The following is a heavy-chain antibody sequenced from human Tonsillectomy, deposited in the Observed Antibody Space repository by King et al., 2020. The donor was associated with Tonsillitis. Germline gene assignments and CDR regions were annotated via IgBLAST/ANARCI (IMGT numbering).Heavy chain of an antibody. Sequence: EVQLVESGGGLVKPGGSLRLSCAASGFTFNHAWMSWVRQAPGKGLEWVGRIKSKTDGGTIDYAAPVKGRFTISRDDSKNTLYLQMNSLKTEDTAVYYCTTDHRVVVLPTVIPPPVWGQGTTVTVSS. CDR2: IKSKTDGGTI. V-gene: IGHV3-15*01. CDR1: GFTFNHAW. D-gene: IGHD2-2*01. J-gene: IGHJ6*02. CDR3: TTDHRVVVLPTVIPPPV.